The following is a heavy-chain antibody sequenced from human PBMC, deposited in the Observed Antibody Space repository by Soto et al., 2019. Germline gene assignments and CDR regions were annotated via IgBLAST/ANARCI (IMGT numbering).Heavy chain of an antibody. CDR3: ARSVLMDYYDSSGYPDY. J-gene: IGHJ4*02. Sequence: PGESLKISCKGSGYSFTSYWIGWVRQMPGKGLEWMGIIYPGDSDTRYSPSFQGQVTISADKSISTAYPQWSSLKASDTAMYYCARSVLMDYYDSSGYPDYWGQGTLVTVSS. V-gene: IGHV5-51*01. CDR1: GYSFTSYW. CDR2: IYPGDSDT. D-gene: IGHD3-22*01.